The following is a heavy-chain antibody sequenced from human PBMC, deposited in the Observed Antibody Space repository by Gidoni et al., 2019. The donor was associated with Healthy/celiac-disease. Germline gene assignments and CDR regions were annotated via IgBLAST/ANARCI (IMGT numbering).Heavy chain of an antibody. Sequence: QVQLVQSGAEVKKPGASVKVSCKASGYTFTSYDINWVRQATGQGLEWMGWMNPNSGNTGYAQKFQGRVTMTRNTSISTAYMELSSLRSEDTAVYYCARVYCSSTSCPPYYYYGMDVWGQGTTVTVSS. D-gene: IGHD2-2*01. CDR2: MNPNSGNT. CDR3: ARVYCSSTSCPPYYYYGMDV. J-gene: IGHJ6*02. V-gene: IGHV1-8*01. CDR1: GYTFTSYD.